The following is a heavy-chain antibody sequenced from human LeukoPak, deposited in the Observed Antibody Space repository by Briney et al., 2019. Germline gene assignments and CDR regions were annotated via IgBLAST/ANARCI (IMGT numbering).Heavy chain of an antibody. CDR3: ARARWYSSSWYEIVYFDY. CDR2: ISSSSSYI. CDR1: GFTFTSYS. J-gene: IGHJ4*02. D-gene: IGHD6-13*01. V-gene: IGHV3-21*01. Sequence: GGSLRLSCAASGFTFTSYSMNWVRQAPGKGLEWVSSISSSSSYIYYADSLKGRFTISRDNAKNSLYLQMNSLRAEDTAVYYCARARWYSSSWYEIVYFDYWGQGTLVTVSS.